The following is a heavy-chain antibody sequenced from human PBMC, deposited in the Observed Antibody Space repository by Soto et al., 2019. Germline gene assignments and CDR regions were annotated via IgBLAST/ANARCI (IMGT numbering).Heavy chain of an antibody. CDR1: GFTFSSYE. Sequence: EVQLVESGGGLVQPGGSLRLSCAASGFTFSSYEMNWVRQAPGKGLELVSYISSSGSTIYYADSVKGRFTISRDNAKNSLYLQMNSLRAEDTAVYYCARDSPTVTLNWFDPWGQGTLVTVSS. J-gene: IGHJ5*02. V-gene: IGHV3-48*03. D-gene: IGHD4-17*01. CDR2: ISSSGSTI. CDR3: ARDSPTVTLNWFDP.